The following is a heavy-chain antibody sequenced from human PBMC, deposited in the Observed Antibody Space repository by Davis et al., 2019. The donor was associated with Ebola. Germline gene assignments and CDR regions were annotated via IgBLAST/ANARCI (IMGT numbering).Heavy chain of an antibody. CDR2: ISYDGSNK. Sequence: GESLKLSCAASGFTFSSYAMHWVRQAPGKGLEWVAVISYDGSNKYYADSVKGRFTISRDNSKNTLYLQMNSLRAEDTAVYYCARVDERGDFDYWGQGTLVTVSS. CDR3: ARVDERGDFDY. J-gene: IGHJ4*02. CDR1: GFTFSSYA. V-gene: IGHV3-30-3*01. D-gene: IGHD1-1*01.